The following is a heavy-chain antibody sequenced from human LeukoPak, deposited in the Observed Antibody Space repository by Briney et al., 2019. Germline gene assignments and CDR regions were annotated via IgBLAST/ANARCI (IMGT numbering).Heavy chain of an antibody. CDR2: IYTSGST. CDR1: GGSISSYY. D-gene: IGHD3-3*01. CDR3: ARNFWEWLLWFYP. J-gene: IGHJ5*02. V-gene: IGHV4-4*07. Sequence: SETLSLTCTVSGGSISSYYWSWIRQPAGKGLEWIGRIYTSGSTNYNPSLNSRVTMSVDTSKNKFSLKLSSMTAADTAVYYGARNFWEWLLWFYPWGQGTLVTVS.